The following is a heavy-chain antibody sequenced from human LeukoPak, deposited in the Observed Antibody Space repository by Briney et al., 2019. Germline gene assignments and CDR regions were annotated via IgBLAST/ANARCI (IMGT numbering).Heavy chain of an antibody. CDR3: ARDFLECSSTSCYHGLDP. D-gene: IGHD2-2*01. Sequence: KPSETLSLTCTVSGYSISSGYYWGWIRQPPGKGLEWIGYIYYSGSTNYNPSLKSRVTISVDTSKNQFSLKLSSVTAADTAVYYCARDFLECSSTSCYHGLDPWGQGTLVTVSS. V-gene: IGHV4-61*01. J-gene: IGHJ5*02. CDR2: IYYSGST. CDR1: GYSISSGYY.